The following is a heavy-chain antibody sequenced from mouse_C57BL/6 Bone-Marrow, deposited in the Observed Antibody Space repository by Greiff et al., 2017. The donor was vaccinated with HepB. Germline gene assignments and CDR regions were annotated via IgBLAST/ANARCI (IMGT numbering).Heavy chain of an antibody. J-gene: IGHJ4*01. D-gene: IGHD1-1*01. CDR1: GYTFTDYE. V-gene: IGHV1-15*01. Sequence: SGAELVRPGASVTLSCKASGYTFTDYEMHWVKQTPVHGLEWIGAIDPETGGTAYNQKFKGKAILTADKSSSTAYMELRSLTSEDSAVYYCTRGGTVVATDYYAMDYWGQGTSVTVSS. CDR2: IDPETGGT. CDR3: TRGGTVVATDYYAMDY.